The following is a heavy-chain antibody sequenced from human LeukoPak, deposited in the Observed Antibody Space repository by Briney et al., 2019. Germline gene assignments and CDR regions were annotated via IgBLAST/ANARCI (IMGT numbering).Heavy chain of an antibody. CDR2: IDNDGGST. J-gene: IGHJ4*02. V-gene: IGHV3-74*01. D-gene: IGHD3-16*01. CDR3: ARSSFPYYFDY. Sequence: GGSLRLSCAASGFTFHSYWMHWVRQAPGKGLVWVSRIDNDGGSTTYADSVKGRFTISRDNAKNTLYLQMNSVRAEDTAVYYCARSSFPYYFDYWGQGTLVTVSS. CDR1: GFTFHSYW.